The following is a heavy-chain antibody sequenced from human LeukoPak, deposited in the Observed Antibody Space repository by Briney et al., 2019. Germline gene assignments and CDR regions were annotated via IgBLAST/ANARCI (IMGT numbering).Heavy chain of an antibody. CDR3: ARAGRFYSSSPSYYYYYGMDV. V-gene: IGHV3-30*04. Sequence: GGSLRLSCAASGFTFSSYAMSWVRQAPGKGLEWVAVISYDGSNKYYADSVKGRFTISRDNSKNTLYLQMNSLRAEDTAVYYCARAGRFYSSSPSYYYYYGMDVWGQGTTVTVSS. D-gene: IGHD6-6*01. J-gene: IGHJ6*02. CDR2: ISYDGSNK. CDR1: GFTFSSYA.